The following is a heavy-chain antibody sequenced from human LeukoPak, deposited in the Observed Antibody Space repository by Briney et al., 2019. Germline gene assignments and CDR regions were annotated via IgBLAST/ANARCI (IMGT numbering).Heavy chain of an antibody. CDR3: ARDMGATYFDY. V-gene: IGHV3-74*01. D-gene: IGHD1-26*01. J-gene: IGHJ4*02. CDR2: INVDGSSI. Sequence: GGSLRLSCAASGFTLNDYWMHWVRQAAGKGLVWVSRINVDGSSISYADSVKGRFTISRDNARNTLYLQMNSLRAEDMAVYYCARDMGATYFDYWGQGTLVTVSS. CDR1: GFTLNDYW.